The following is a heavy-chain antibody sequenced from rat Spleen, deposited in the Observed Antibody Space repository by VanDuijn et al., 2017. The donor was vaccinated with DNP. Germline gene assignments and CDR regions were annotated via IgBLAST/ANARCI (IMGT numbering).Heavy chain of an antibody. Sequence: EVLLVESGGGLIQPGRSLKLSCAASGFTFSNYGMAWVRQAPGKGLEWVASITNSGGSTYYLDSVKGRFSLSRDNAKSTLYLQVNSLRSEDTATYYCTSNPHIRTAAPFDYWGQGVMVTVSS. J-gene: IGHJ2*01. CDR3: TSNPHIRTAAPFDY. V-gene: IGHV5S23*01. CDR2: ITNSGGST. CDR1: GFTFSNYG. D-gene: IGHD3-8*01.